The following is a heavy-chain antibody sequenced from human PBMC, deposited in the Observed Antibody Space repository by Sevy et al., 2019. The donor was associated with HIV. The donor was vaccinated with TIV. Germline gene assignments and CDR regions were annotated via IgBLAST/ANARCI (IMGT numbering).Heavy chain of an antibody. D-gene: IGHD3-3*01. CDR2: INHREVT. CDR1: SGSFSDFY. J-gene: IGHJ4*02. Sequence: SETLSLTCTVYSGSFSDFYWNWIRQSPGMGLEWIGEINHREVTNYNPSLKSRVTISADASNRQFSLKLTSVTAADTAVYYCVRFDTKIKIFGVPRGAYWGPRTLVTVSS. CDR3: VRFDTKIKIFGVPRGAY. V-gene: IGHV4-34*01.